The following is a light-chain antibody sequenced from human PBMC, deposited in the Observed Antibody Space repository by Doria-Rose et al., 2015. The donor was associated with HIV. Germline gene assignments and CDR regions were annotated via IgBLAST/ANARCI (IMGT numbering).Light chain of an antibody. J-gene: IGLJ3*02. V-gene: IGLV2-23*02. CDR3: YSYVGSSTVV. CDR2: EVS. Sequence: GQSITTSCTGTSSDVGSYNLVSWYQQYPGKAPKLMIFEVSKRPSGISNRFSGSKSGNTASLTISGLQAEDEADYYCYSYVGSSTVVFGGGTKLTVL. CDR1: SSDVGSYNL.